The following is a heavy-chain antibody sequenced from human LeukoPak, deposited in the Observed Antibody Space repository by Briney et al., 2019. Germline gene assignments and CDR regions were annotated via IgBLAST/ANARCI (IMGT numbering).Heavy chain of an antibody. CDR3: ARGGDYCDLRYFDY. CDR1: GGSINNYY. CDR2: IYYSRST. V-gene: IGHV4-59*01. J-gene: IGHJ4*02. Sequence: SETLSLTCTVSGGSINNYYWSWIRQPPGKGLEWIGYIYYSRSTNYNPSLKSRVTFSVDTSKNQFSLKLNSVTAADTAVYYGARGGDYCDLRYFDYWGQGTLVTVSS. D-gene: IGHD4-17*01.